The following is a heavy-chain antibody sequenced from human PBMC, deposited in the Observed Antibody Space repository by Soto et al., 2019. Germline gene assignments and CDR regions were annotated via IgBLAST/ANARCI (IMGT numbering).Heavy chain of an antibody. CDR2: INSDGSST. V-gene: IGHV3-74*01. Sequence: AGGSLRLSCAASGFTFSSYWMHWVRQAPGKGLVWVSRINSDGSSTSYADSVKGRFTISRDNAKNTLYLQMNSLRAEDTAVYYCARDSYDFWSGYYSPDAFDIWGQGTMVTVSS. CDR3: ARDSYDFWSGYYSPDAFDI. J-gene: IGHJ3*02. D-gene: IGHD3-3*01. CDR1: GFTFSSYW.